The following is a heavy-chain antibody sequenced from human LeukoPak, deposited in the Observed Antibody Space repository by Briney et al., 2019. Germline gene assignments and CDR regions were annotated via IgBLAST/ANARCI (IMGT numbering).Heavy chain of an antibody. CDR3: ARSIGLTGGGVDV. CDR1: GFTVSDYN. V-gene: IGHV3-11*01. Sequence: PGGSLRLSCAASGFTVSDYNMNWVRQAPGKGLEWVSYITNGGSTIHHADSVKGRFTISRDNAKKTLYLQMNSLRAEDTAVYYCARSIGLTGGGVDVWGQGTTVTVSS. CDR2: ITNGGSTI. J-gene: IGHJ6*02. D-gene: IGHD3-9*01.